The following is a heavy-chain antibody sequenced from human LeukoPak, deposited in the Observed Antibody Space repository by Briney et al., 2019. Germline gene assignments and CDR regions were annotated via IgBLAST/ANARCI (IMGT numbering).Heavy chain of an antibody. D-gene: IGHD2-2*01. V-gene: IGHV1-46*01. CDR1: GYTFTSYY. CDR3: ARDAHPGYCSSTSCPRRLYYFDY. CDR2: INPSGGST. J-gene: IGHJ4*02. Sequence: ASVKVSCKASGYTFTSYYMHWVRQAPGQGLEWMGIINPSGGSTSYAQKFQGRVTMTRDTSTSTVYMELSSLRSEDTAVYYCARDAHPGYCSSTSCPRRLYYFDYWGQGTLVTVSS.